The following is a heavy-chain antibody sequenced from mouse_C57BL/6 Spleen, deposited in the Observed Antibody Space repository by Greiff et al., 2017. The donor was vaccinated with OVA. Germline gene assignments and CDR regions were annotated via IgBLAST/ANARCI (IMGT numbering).Heavy chain of an antibody. D-gene: IGHD2-2*01. V-gene: IGHV7-3*01. CDR1: GFTFTDYY. Sequence: EVQVVESGGGLVQPGGSLSLSCAASGFTFTDYYMSWVRQPPGKALEWLGFIRNKANGYTTEYSASVKGRFTISRDNSQSILYLQMNALRAEDSATYYCARYDWFTGYFDYWGQGTTLTVSS. CDR2: IRNKANGYTT. CDR3: ARYDWFTGYFDY. J-gene: IGHJ2*01.